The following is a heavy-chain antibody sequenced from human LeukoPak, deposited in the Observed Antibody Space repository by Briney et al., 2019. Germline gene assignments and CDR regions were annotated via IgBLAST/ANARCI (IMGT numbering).Heavy chain of an antibody. CDR3: ARGGDYYDSSGYYHFDY. CDR2: INHSGST. J-gene: IGHJ4*02. D-gene: IGHD3-22*01. V-gene: IGHV4-34*01. CDR1: GGSFSGYY. Sequence: SETLSLTCAVYGGSFSGYYWSWIRQPPGKGLEWIGEINHSGSTNYNPSLKSRVTISVDTSKNQFSLKLSSVTAADTAVYCCARGGDYYDSSGYYHFDYWGQGTLVTVSS.